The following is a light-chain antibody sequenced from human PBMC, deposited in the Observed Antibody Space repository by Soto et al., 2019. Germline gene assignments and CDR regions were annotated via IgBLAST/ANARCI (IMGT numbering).Light chain of an antibody. J-gene: IGKJ3*01. CDR3: QQYNDWPPFT. CDR2: GAS. V-gene: IGKV3-15*01. CDR1: HTVSSN. Sequence: EIVMTQSPATLSVSPGERATLSCRASHTVSSNLAWYQQKPGQAPRLLIYGASTRATGIPARFSGSGSGTEFPLTISSLQSEDFAVYYCQQYNDWPPFTIGPGTRVDIK.